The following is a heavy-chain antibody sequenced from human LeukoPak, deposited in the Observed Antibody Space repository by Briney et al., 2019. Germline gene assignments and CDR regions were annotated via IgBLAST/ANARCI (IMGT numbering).Heavy chain of an antibody. CDR2: FDPEDGET. V-gene: IGHV1-24*01. D-gene: IGHD2-2*01. CDR3: ATAGNLDGGVVCVPAATEFDP. J-gene: IGHJ5*02. Sequence: ASVKVSCKVSGYTLTELSMHWVRQAPGKGLEWMGGFDPEDGETIYAQKFQGRVTMTEDTSTDTAYMELSSLRSEDTAVYYCATAGNLDGGVVCVPAATEFDPWGQGTLVTVSS. CDR1: GYTLTELS.